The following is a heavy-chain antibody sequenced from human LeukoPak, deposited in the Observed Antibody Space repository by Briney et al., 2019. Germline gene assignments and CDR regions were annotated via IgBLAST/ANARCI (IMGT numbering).Heavy chain of an antibody. CDR1: GGTFSSYA. CDR2: IIPRFATT. CDR3: VRDSAYCGGDCRQFDY. Sequence: GAPVKVSCKASGGTFSSYAISWVRQAPGQGLEWMGGIIPRFATTKYGQKFQGRVTLTADESTSTAYMELSSLRSEDTAMYYCVRDSAYCGGDCRQFDYWGQGTLVTVSS. J-gene: IGHJ4*02. D-gene: IGHD2-21*01. V-gene: IGHV1-69*13.